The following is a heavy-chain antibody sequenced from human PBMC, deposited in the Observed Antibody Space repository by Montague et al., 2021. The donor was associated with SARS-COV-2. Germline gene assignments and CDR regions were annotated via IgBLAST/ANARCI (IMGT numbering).Heavy chain of an antibody. D-gene: IGHD3-16*01. Sequence: SETLSLTCAVYGGSFSGYYWSWIRHPPGKGLEWIGEINHSGSTNYNPSLKSRVTISVDTSKNQFSLKLSSVTAADTAVYYCARHPRGYYDYVWGSPSYYFDYWGQGTLVTVSS. J-gene: IGHJ4*02. CDR2: INHSGST. CDR3: ARHPRGYYDYVWGSPSYYFDY. CDR1: GGSFSGYY. V-gene: IGHV4-34*01.